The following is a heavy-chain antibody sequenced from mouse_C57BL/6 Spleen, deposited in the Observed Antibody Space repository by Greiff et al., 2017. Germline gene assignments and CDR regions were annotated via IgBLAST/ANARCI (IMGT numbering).Heavy chain of an antibody. CDR1: GYTFTSYW. J-gene: IGHJ2*01. Sequence: VQLQQPGAELVMPGASVKLSCKASGYTFTSYWMNWVKQRPGQGLEWIGEIDPSDSYTNYNQKFKGKSTLTVDKSSSTAYMQLSSLTSEDSAVYYCARDYGSSYDYFDYWGQGTTLTVSS. D-gene: IGHD1-1*01. CDR3: ARDYGSSYDYFDY. CDR2: IDPSDSYT. V-gene: IGHV1-69*01.